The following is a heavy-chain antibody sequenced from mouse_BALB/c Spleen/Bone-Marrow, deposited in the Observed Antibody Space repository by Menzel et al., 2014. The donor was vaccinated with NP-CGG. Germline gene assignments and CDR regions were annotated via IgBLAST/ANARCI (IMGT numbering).Heavy chain of an antibody. V-gene: IGHV2-6-1*01. CDR1: GFSLTSYG. Sequence: VQLQQSGPGLVAPSQSLSITCTISGFSLTSYGVHWVRQPPGKGLEWLVVIWGDGSTTYNSALKSRLSISKDNSKSQVFLKMNSLQTDDTAMYYCARNGNFYAMDYWGQGTSVTVSS. CDR3: ARNGNFYAMDY. J-gene: IGHJ4*01. CDR2: IWGDGST. D-gene: IGHD2-1*01.